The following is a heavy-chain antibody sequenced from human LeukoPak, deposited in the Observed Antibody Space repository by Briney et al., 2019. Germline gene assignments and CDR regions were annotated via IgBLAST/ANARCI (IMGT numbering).Heavy chain of an antibody. CDR1: GGSISSYY. Sequence: SETLSLTCTASGGSISSYYWSWIRQPPGKGLEWIGYIYYSGSTNYNPSLKSRVTISVDTSKNRFSLKLRSVTAADTAVYYCARSYSSSWYSSFDIWGHGTMVTVSS. V-gene: IGHV4-59*01. CDR3: ARSYSSSWYSSFDI. J-gene: IGHJ3*02. D-gene: IGHD6-13*01. CDR2: IYYSGST.